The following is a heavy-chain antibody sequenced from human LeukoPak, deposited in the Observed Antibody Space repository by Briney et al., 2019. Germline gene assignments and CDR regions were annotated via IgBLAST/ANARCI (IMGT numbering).Heavy chain of an antibody. D-gene: IGHD3-10*01. Sequence: SETLSLTCTVSGGSISSSSYYWDWIRQPPGKGLEWIGNIYYSGSTYYNPSLKSRVTISVDTSKNQFSLKLSSVTAADTAVYYCARGRSPLLLWFGGASDALDIWGQGTMVTVSS. J-gene: IGHJ3*02. V-gene: IGHV4-39*07. CDR3: ARGRSPLLLWFGGASDALDI. CDR2: IYYSGST. CDR1: GGSISSSSYY.